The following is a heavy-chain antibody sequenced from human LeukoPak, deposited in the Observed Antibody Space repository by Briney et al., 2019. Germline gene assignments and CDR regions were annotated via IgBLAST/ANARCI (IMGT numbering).Heavy chain of an antibody. CDR3: ARDRSSGWYGGYYFDY. J-gene: IGHJ4*02. Sequence: PSETLSLTCPVSGGSISSYYWSWIRQPAGKGLEWIGRIYTSGSTNYNPSLKSRVTMSVDTSKNQFPLKLSSVTAADTAVYYCARDRSSGWYGGYYFDYWGQGTLVTVSS. D-gene: IGHD6-19*01. V-gene: IGHV4-4*07. CDR2: IYTSGST. CDR1: GGSISSYY.